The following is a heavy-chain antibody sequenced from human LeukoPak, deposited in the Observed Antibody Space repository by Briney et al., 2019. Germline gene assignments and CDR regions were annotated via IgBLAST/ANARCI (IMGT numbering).Heavy chain of an antibody. Sequence: AGESLKISCKGSGYTFTSHWIGWVRQMPGKGLEWMGIIYPGDSDTRYSPSFQGQVTISADKSISTVYLQWSSLEASDTAMYYCARSLRGYNYGYTSYGMDVWGQGTTVTVSS. CDR2: IYPGDSDT. V-gene: IGHV5-51*01. D-gene: IGHD5-18*01. CDR1: GYTFTSHW. CDR3: ARSLRGYNYGYTSYGMDV. J-gene: IGHJ6*02.